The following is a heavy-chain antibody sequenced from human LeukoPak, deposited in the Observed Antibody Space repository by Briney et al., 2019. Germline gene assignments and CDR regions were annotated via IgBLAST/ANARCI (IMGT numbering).Heavy chain of an antibody. D-gene: IGHD5-24*01. V-gene: IGHV4-59*11. CDR3: ARGKRWLQSPFDY. J-gene: IGHJ4*02. CDR2: IQYSGSS. CDR1: GGAISSHY. Sequence: SETLSLTCTVSGGAISSHYWSWIRQPPGKGLEWIGYIQYSGSSNYKSSLKSRVTISVDTSQNHFSLKVSSVTAADTAVYYCARGKRWLQSPFDYWGQGTLVTVSS.